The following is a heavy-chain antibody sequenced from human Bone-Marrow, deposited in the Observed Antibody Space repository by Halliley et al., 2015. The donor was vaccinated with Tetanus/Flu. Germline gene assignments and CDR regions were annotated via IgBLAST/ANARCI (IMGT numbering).Heavy chain of an antibody. Sequence: YMLYNGAPSYNPSRESRVTISAETSKNRFSLKLTSVTPADTAMYYCARYGQWLGPGQDNWFDPWGQGTLVIVSS. D-gene: IGHD6-19*01. V-gene: IGHV4-59*01. CDR3: ARYGQWLGPGQDNWFDP. CDR2: MLYNGAP. J-gene: IGHJ5*02.